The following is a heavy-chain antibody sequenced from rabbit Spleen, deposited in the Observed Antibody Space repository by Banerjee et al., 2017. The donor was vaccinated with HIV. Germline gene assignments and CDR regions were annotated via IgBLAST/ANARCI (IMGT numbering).Heavy chain of an antibody. V-gene: IGHV1S45*01. D-gene: IGHD8-1*01. CDR2: IYAAKGST. CDR3: ARDTGSSFSSYGMDL. CDR1: GIDFTNYY. Sequence: QEQLTETGGGLVQPGGSLTLSCKASGIDFTNYYITWVRQAPGKGLEWIGIIYAAKGSTDYASWVNGRFTISKTSSTTVTLQMTSLTVADTATYFCARDTGSSFSSYGMDLWGQGTLVTVS. J-gene: IGHJ6*01.